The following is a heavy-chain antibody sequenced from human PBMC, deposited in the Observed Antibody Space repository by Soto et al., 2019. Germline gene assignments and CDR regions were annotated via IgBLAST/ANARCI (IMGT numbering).Heavy chain of an antibody. D-gene: IGHD3-22*01. Sequence: GGSLRLSCAASGFTFSSYAMSWVRQAPGKGLEWVSAISGSGGSTYYADSVKGRFTISRDNPKNTLYLQMNSLRAEDTAVYYCAKVAMIVVPPTYYFDYWGQGTLVTVSS. J-gene: IGHJ4*02. CDR1: GFTFSSYA. CDR2: ISGSGGST. CDR3: AKVAMIVVPPTYYFDY. V-gene: IGHV3-23*01.